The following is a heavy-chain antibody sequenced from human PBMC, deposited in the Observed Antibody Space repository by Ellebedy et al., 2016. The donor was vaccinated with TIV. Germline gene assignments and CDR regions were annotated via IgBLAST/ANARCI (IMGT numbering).Heavy chain of an antibody. CDR2: IDRTGRHI. Sequence: PGGSLRLSCAASKFSFSDFYMAWIRQAPGTALECISYIDRTGRHISYADSVKGRFTISRDNAETSLYLQMDSLRVEDTAVYFCERGGPRRGLLWRDFDNWGQGTLVTVSS. V-gene: IGHV3-11*06. D-gene: IGHD1-14*01. CDR1: KFSFSDFY. J-gene: IGHJ4*02. CDR3: ERGGPRRGLLWRDFDN.